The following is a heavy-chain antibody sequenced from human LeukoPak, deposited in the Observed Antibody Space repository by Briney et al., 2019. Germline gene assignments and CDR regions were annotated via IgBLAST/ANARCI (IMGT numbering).Heavy chain of an antibody. CDR2: INHSGST. CDR3: ARRRGYCSSTSCPRWFDP. Sequence: GSLRLSCAASEFSFSDHWMTWVRQPPGKGLEWIGEINHSGSTNYNPSLKSRVTISVDTSKNQFSLKLSSVTAADTAVYYCARRRGYCSSTSCPRWFDPWGQGTLVTVSS. V-gene: IGHV4-34*01. J-gene: IGHJ5*02. CDR1: EFSFSDHW. D-gene: IGHD2-2*01.